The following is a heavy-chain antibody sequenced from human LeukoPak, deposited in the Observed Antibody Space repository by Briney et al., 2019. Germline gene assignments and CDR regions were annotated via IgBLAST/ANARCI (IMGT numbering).Heavy chain of an antibody. CDR1: GFTVSSNY. D-gene: IGHD3-10*01. CDR2: IYSGDST. Sequence: PGGSLRLSCAASGFTVSSNYMSWVRQAPGKGLEWASVIYSGDSTYYADSVKGRFTISRDNAKNSLYLQMNSLRAEDTAVYYCATSTGASDYWGQGTLVTVSS. J-gene: IGHJ4*02. CDR3: ATSTGASDY. V-gene: IGHV3-66*01.